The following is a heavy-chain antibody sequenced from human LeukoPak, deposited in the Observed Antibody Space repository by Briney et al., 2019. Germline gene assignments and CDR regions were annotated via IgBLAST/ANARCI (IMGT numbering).Heavy chain of an antibody. D-gene: IGHD3/OR15-3a*01. Sequence: GGSLRLSCAASGFTVSSNYMSWVRQAPGKGLEWVSVIYSGGSTFYADSVKGRFTISRDNSKNTLYLQMNRLRAEDTAVYYCARDDEGLWFGNGGQGTLVTVSS. CDR1: GFTVSSNY. CDR3: ARDDEGLWFGN. J-gene: IGHJ5*02. CDR2: IYSGGST. V-gene: IGHV3-53*01.